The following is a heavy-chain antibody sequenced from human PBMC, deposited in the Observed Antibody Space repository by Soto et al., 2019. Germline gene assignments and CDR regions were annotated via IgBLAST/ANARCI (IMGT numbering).Heavy chain of an antibody. J-gene: IGHJ4*02. CDR1: GGSISGGGFS. CDR3: ARLQFGEGFDY. D-gene: IGHD3-10*01. Sequence: SETLSLTCAVSGGSISGGGFSWSWIRQPPGKGLEWIGYILHTGGTQYNPSLKSRVSMSVDKSKNQFSLHLTSVTAADAAVYYCARLQFGEGFDYWGQGALVTSPQ. CDR2: ILHTGGT. V-gene: IGHV4-30-2*01.